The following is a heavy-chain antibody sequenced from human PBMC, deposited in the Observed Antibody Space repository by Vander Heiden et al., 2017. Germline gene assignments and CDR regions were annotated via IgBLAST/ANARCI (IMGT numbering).Heavy chain of an antibody. V-gene: IGHV1-58*01. Sequence: HMQLVQSGPEVKKPGTSVQVSCKASGFTFTSSAVQWVRQGRGQRLEWIGWIVVGSGNTNYAQKFQERVTITRDMSTSTAYMELRSLRSEDTAVYYCAADDSRGRVVDYWGQGTLVTVSS. D-gene: IGHD6-19*01. CDR1: GFTFTSSA. J-gene: IGHJ4*02. CDR2: IVVGSGNT. CDR3: AADDSRGRVVDY.